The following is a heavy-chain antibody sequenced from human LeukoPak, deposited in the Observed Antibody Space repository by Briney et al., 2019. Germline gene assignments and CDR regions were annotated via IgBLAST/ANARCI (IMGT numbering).Heavy chain of an antibody. V-gene: IGHV3-23*01. CDR3: AKIAETSGIYGQGYDY. CDR1: GFSFRTYG. Sequence: GGSLRLFCAASGFSFRTYGMSWVRQVPGKRLEWVSGISGSGDNTHNADFVKGRFTISRDNSKNTLYLQMNSLRAEDTAVYYCAKIAETSGIYGQGYDYWGQGTLVTVSS. J-gene: IGHJ4*02. CDR2: ISGSGDNT. D-gene: IGHD1-26*01.